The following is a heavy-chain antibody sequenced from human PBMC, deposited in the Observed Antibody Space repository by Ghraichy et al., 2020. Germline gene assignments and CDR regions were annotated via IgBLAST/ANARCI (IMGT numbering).Heavy chain of an antibody. Sequence: SETLSLTCTVSGGSISSGSYYWSWIRQPAGKGLEWIGRIYTSGSTNYNPSLKSRVTISVDTSKNQFSLKLSSVTAADTAVYYCARGEETYHQWLDPGGDKTSTNAEYFQHWGQGTLVTVSS. V-gene: IGHV4-61*02. D-gene: IGHD6-19*01. CDR1: GGSISSGSYY. J-gene: IGHJ1*01. CDR3: ARGEETYHQWLDPGGDKTSTNAEYFQH. CDR2: IYTSGST.